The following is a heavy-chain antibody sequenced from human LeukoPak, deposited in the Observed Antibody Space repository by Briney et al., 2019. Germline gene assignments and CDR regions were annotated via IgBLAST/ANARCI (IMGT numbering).Heavy chain of an antibody. CDR3: ARGRSTLLRGVAMSDGFDI. V-gene: IGHV3-21*06. D-gene: IGHD3-10*01. J-gene: IGHJ3*02. CDR2: TDTSGRYV. CDR1: GFTFSNYG. Sequence: PGGSLRLSCAASGFTFSNYGMNWVRQAPGKGLEWVSFTDTSGRYVYYGDSVKGRFTISRDNAKNLLFLQMNGLRAEDTALYYCARGRSTLLRGVAMSDGFDIWGQGAMVAVSS.